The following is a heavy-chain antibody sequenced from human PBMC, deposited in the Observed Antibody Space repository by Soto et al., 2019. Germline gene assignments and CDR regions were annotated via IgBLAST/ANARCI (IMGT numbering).Heavy chain of an antibody. D-gene: IGHD1-7*01. J-gene: IGHJ4*02. V-gene: IGHV4-4*02. Sequence: PSETLSLTSAVSGGSFTSNNWWTWVRQPPGQGLEWIGEIYRTGSTHYNPSLKSRVTISLDKSENQFSLKGISLTAADTAVYYCASRDPGTSVDYWGQGTLVTVSS. CDR3: ASRDPGTSVDY. CDR2: IYRTGST. CDR1: GGSFTSNNW.